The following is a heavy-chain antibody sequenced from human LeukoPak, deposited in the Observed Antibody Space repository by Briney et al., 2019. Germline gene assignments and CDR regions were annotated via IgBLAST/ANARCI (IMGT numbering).Heavy chain of an antibody. Sequence: SVKVSCKASGGTFSSYAITWVRQAPGQRLEWMVRIIPIFGTANYAQKFQGRVTITTDESTSTAYMELSILRSDDTAVYYCARERPPGDSSSWFLEGYFDIWGQGTLVTVSS. CDR3: ARERPPGDSSSWFLEGYFDI. D-gene: IGHD6-13*01. CDR2: IIPIFGTA. V-gene: IGHV1-69*05. J-gene: IGHJ4*02. CDR1: GGTFSSYA.